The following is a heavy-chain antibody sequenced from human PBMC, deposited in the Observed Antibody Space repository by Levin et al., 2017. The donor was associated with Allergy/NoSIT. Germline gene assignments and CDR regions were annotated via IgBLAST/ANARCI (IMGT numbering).Heavy chain of an antibody. D-gene: IGHD5/OR15-5a*01. CDR2: ISTSGSTI. CDR1: GFTFSSYE. V-gene: IGHV3-48*03. CDR3: SLIPSTIRTYYYYSMDV. J-gene: IGHJ6*02. Sequence: GGSLRLSCVASGFTFSSYEMNWVRQAPGKGLEWVSYISTSGSTIYYADSVKGRFTISRDNAKNSLYLQMNSLRAEDTAVYYRSLIPSTIRTYYYYSMDVWGQGTTVTVSS.